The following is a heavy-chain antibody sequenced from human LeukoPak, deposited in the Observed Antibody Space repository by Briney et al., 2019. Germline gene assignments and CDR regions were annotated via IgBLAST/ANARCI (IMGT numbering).Heavy chain of an antibody. CDR3: ARDRDSSGWYNWFDP. CDR2: ISYDGSNK. J-gene: IGHJ5*02. Sequence: PGGSLGLSCAASGFTFSSYAMHWVRQAPGKGLEWVAVISYDGSNKYYADSVKGRFTISRDNSKNTLYLQMNSLRAEDTAVYYCARDRDSSGWYNWFDPWGQGTLVTVSS. CDR1: GFTFSSYA. V-gene: IGHV3-30*04. D-gene: IGHD6-19*01.